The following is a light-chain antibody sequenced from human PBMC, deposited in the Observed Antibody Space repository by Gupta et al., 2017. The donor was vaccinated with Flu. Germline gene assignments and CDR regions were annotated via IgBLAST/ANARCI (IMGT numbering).Light chain of an antibody. J-gene: IGKJ4*01. CDR1: QSISNW. V-gene: IGKV1-5*03. Sequence: DIQMTQSPSTLSASVGDRVTITCRASQSISNWLAWYQQKPGKAPKLLIYKASTLERGVPSRFSGSGFGTDFSLTVSSLQPDDFATYYCQQCNSYSATFGGGTKVEMK. CDR3: QQCNSYSAT. CDR2: KAS.